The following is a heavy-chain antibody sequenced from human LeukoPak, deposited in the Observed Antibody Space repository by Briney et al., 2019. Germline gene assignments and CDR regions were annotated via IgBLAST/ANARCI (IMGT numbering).Heavy chain of an antibody. CDR3: ASPGITTLDY. V-gene: IGHV4-39*01. Sequence: SETLSLTCTVSGASISGNSFYWGWVRQPPGKGLEWIGNIYYTGITYYNPSLKSRVTISVDTSKNQFSLRLNSVTAADTAIYYCASPGITTLDYWGQGTLVTVSS. CDR2: IYYTGIT. J-gene: IGHJ4*02. CDR1: GASISGNSFY. D-gene: IGHD3-22*01.